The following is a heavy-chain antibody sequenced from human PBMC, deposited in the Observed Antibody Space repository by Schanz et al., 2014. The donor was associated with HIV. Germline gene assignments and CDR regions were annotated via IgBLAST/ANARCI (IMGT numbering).Heavy chain of an antibody. V-gene: IGHV3-23*04. CDR2: ISDTGVRT. J-gene: IGHJ6*02. D-gene: IGHD4-17*01. Sequence: EVQLVESGGGLVQPGGSLRLSCEASGFTFSNYAMSWVRQAPGKGLEWVSGISDTGVRTNYADSVKGRLTISRDNSENTLYLQMNTPSAEDTTVYYCATSRGDSWPYGMDVWGQGTTVTVSS. CDR3: ATSRGDSWPYGMDV. CDR1: GFTFSNYA.